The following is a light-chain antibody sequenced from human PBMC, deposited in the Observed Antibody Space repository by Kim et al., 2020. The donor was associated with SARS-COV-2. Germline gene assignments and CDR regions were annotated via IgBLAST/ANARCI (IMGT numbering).Light chain of an antibody. CDR3: QQYDSLPLT. CDR2: DVS. CDR1: QDTHNY. Sequence: DIQMTQSPSSLSASLGDRVTITCQASQDTHNYLNWYQQKPGEAPKLLIYDVSRLHTVVPSRFSGGGYDTYFTLTISSLQPEEIATYYCQQYDSLPLTFGGGTKLDIK. V-gene: IGKV1-33*01. J-gene: IGKJ4*01.